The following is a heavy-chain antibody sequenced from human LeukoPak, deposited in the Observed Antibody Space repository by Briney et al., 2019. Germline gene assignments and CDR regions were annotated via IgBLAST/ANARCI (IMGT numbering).Heavy chain of an antibody. D-gene: IGHD6-13*01. J-gene: IGHJ4*02. CDR2: STGST. Sequence: SETLSLTCTVSGGSISSYYWSWIRQPAGKGLEWIGRSTGSTNYNPSLKSRVTMSVDTSKNQFSLRLRSVTAADTAVYYCARQIASAGTAGFDFWGQGALVTVSS. V-gene: IGHV4-4*07. CDR3: ARQIASAGTAGFDF. CDR1: GGSISSYY.